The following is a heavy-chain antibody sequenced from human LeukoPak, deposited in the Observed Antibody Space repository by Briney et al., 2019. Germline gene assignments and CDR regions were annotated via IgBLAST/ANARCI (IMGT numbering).Heavy chain of an antibody. J-gene: IGHJ5*02. D-gene: IGHD3-3*01. CDR1: GESFHMFY. CDR2: INHSGSI. CDR3: ARVPRRITIFGVVIGSGSWFDP. V-gene: IGHV4-34*01. Sequence: SETLSLTCDVYGESFHMFYWSWIRQPPGKGLQWIGEINHSGSINYNPSLKSRVTISVDTSKNQFSLKLSSVTAADTAVYHCARVPRRITIFGVVIGSGSWFDPWGQGTLVTVSS.